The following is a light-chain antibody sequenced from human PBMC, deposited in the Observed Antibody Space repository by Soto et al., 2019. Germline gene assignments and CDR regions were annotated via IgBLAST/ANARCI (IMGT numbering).Light chain of an antibody. Sequence: QSVLTQPPSASGTPGQRVTISCSGSSSNIGSNYVYWYQQVPGTTPKLLIYKNNQRPSGVPDRFSGSKSGTSASLAISGLRSYDEADYYCAVWDDSLSGREVFGGGTQLTVL. CDR1: SSNIGSNY. V-gene: IGLV1-47*01. J-gene: IGLJ2*01. CDR2: KNN. CDR3: AVWDDSLSGREV.